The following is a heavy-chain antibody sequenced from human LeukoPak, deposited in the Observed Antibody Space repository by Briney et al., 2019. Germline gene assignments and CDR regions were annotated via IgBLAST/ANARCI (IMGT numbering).Heavy chain of an antibody. J-gene: IGHJ4*02. V-gene: IGHV3-30*02. Sequence: GGSLRPSCAASGFTFSSYGMHWVRQAPGKGLEWVAFIRYDGSNKHYADSVKGRFTISRDNSKNTLYLQMNSLRAEDTAVYYCATDGLPYSSGYYFDYWGQGTLVTVSS. D-gene: IGHD3-22*01. CDR1: GFTFSSYG. CDR3: ATDGLPYSSGYYFDY. CDR2: IRYDGSNK.